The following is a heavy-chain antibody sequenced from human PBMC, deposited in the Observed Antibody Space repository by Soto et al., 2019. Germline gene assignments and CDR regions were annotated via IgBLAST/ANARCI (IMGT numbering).Heavy chain of an antibody. Sequence: ASVKVSCKASGGTFSSYTISWVRQAPGQGLEWMGRIIPILGIANYAQKFQGRVTITADKSTSTAYMELSSLRSEDTAVYYCARGRRGCSSTSCYEENYYYYYYMDVWGKGTTVTVSS. D-gene: IGHD2-2*01. CDR1: GGTFSSYT. J-gene: IGHJ6*03. CDR2: IIPILGIA. V-gene: IGHV1-69*02. CDR3: ARGRRGCSSTSCYEENYYYYYYMDV.